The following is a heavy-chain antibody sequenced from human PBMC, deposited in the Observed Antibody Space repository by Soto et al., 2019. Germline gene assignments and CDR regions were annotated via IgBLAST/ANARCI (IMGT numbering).Heavy chain of an antibody. D-gene: IGHD2-2*02. CDR2: INHSGST. Sequence: SETLSLTCAVYGGSFSGYYWSWIRQPPGKGLEWIGEINHSGSTNYNPSLKSRVTISVDTSKNQFSLKLSSVTAADTAVYYCARFPKGDIVVVPAAIPVKDAFDIWGQGTMVTVSS. CDR1: GGSFSGYY. J-gene: IGHJ3*02. CDR3: ARFPKGDIVVVPAAIPVKDAFDI. V-gene: IGHV4-34*01.